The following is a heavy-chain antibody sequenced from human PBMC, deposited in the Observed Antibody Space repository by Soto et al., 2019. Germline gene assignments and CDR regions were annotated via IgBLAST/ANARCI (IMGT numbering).Heavy chain of an antibody. D-gene: IGHD2-2*01. CDR1: GFTFSNYD. V-gene: IGHV3-23*01. CDR3: AKGSIVAGAIRYDLDY. CDR2: ISGRGSST. J-gene: IGHJ4*02. Sequence: EVQLLNSGGGLVQPGGSLRLSCAACGFTFSNYDMNWVRQAPGKGLEWVSAISGRGSSTYYADSVKGRFTISRDDSKNTAYLQMNSLRAEDTAVYYCAKGSIVAGAIRYDLDYWGQGTLVTVSS.